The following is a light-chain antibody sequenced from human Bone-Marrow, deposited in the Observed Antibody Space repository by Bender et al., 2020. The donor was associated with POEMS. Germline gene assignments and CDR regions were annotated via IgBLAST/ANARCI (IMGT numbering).Light chain of an antibody. V-gene: IGLV3-1*01. CDR2: QHT. CDR1: TLESNY. Sequence: SSELTQPRSVSVSPGQTASITCSGDTLESNYASWYQQRSGQSPVLVIYQHTKRPSGIPERFSGSKSGNTATLTISGTQAMDEADYYCQAWDSTTVVFGGGTKLTVL. J-gene: IGLJ2*01. CDR3: QAWDSTTVV.